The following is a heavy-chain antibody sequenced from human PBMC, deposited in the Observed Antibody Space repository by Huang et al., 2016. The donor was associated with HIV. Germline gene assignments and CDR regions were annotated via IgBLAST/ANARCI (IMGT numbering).Heavy chain of an antibody. J-gene: IGHJ3*02. CDR3: ARHERKRGYGVHRWGAFDI. Sequence: QLQLQETGPGLVKPSETLSLTCTFSGGFFSATSYYWGWIRQSPWKALEWNGTIYVTGKTYYKPSLKSRVTISVDTSKTQFSLKLNSMTAADMGIYYCARHERKRGYGVHRWGAFDIWGQGTMVTVSS. V-gene: IGHV4-39*01. CDR1: GGFFSATSYY. D-gene: IGHD4-17*01. CDR2: IYVTGKT.